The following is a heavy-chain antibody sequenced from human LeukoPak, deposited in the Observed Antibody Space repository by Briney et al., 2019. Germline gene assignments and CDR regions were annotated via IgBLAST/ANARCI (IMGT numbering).Heavy chain of an antibody. V-gene: IGHV4-4*02. Sequence: SGTLSLTCAVSGGSISSSNWWSWVRQPPGKGLEWIGEIYHSGSTNYNPSLKSRVTISVDKSKNQFSLKLSSVTAADTAVYYCARRNGDSNWYFDLWGRGTLVTVSS. J-gene: IGHJ2*01. D-gene: IGHD4-17*01. CDR3: ARRNGDSNWYFDL. CDR1: GGSISSSNW. CDR2: IYHSGST.